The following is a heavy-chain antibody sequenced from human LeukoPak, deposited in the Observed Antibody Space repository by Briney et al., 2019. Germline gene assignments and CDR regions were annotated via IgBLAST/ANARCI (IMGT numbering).Heavy chain of an antibody. CDR2: IKKDGSEK. V-gene: IGHV3-7*03. Sequence: GGSLRLSCAASGFTSSSYWMSWVRQAPGKGLEWVANIKKDGSEKYYVDSVKGRFTISRDNAKNSLYLQMNSLRGEDTAVYYCARGLYSSTTYYFDYWGQGTLVTVSS. CDR3: ARGLYSSTTYYFDY. CDR1: GFTSSSYW. J-gene: IGHJ4*02. D-gene: IGHD6-13*01.